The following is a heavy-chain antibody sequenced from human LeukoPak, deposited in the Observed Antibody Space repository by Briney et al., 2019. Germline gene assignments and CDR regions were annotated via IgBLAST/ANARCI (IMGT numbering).Heavy chain of an antibody. J-gene: IGHJ4*02. CDR1: GFTFSIYS. D-gene: IGHD3-10*01. V-gene: IGHV3-48*01. Sequence: PGGSLRLSCAASGFTFSIYSMNWVRQAPGKGLEWVSYISSSISTIYYVDSVKGLFTTSRDNAKNSLYLQMNSRRAEDTAVYYCASLFGEILDYWGQGTLVTVSS. CDR3: ASLFGEILDY. CDR2: ISSSISTI.